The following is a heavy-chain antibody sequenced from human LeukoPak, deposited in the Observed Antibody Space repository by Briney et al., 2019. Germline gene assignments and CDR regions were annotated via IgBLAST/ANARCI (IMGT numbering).Heavy chain of an antibody. CDR1: GYSISSGYY. CDR3: ARDRYSRRGYYMDV. J-gene: IGHJ6*03. CDR2: IYHSGST. V-gene: IGHV4-38-2*02. Sequence: SETLSLTCTVSGYSISSGYYWGWIRQLPGKGLEWIGSIYHSGSTYYNPSLKSRVTISVDTSKNQFSLKLSSVTAADTAVYYCARDRYSRRGYYMDVWGKGTTVTVSS. D-gene: IGHD5-18*01.